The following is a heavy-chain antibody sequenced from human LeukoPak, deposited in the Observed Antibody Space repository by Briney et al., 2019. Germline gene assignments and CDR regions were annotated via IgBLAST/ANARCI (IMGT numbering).Heavy chain of an antibody. CDR3: ARHQNLLSGSYYGFDY. D-gene: IGHD1-26*01. Sequence: PSQTLSLTCTVSGGSISSGGYYWSWIRQPPGKGLEWIGYIYYSGSTNYNPSLKSRVTISVDTSKNQFSLKLSSVTAADTAVYYCARHQNLLSGSYYGFDYWGQGTLVTVSS. CDR2: IYYSGST. V-gene: IGHV4-61*08. J-gene: IGHJ4*02. CDR1: GGSISSGGYY.